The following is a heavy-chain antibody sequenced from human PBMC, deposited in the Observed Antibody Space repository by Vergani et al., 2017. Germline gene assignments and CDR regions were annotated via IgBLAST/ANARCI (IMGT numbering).Heavy chain of an antibody. CDR3: ARELIVGATSFDN. CDR1: GGSISSNHYY. D-gene: IGHD1-26*01. Sequence: QVQLQESGPGLVKPSQTLSLTCTVSGGSISSNHYYWSWIRQPPGTGLEWIGYIYYSGSTYYNPSLKSRVTISVDTSKNQLSLKLNSVTAADTAVYYCARELIVGATSFDNWGQGTLVTVSS. CDR2: IYYSGST. V-gene: IGHV4-30-4*08. J-gene: IGHJ4*02.